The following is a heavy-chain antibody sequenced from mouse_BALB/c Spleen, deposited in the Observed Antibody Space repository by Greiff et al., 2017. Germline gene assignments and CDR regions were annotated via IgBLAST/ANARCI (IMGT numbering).Heavy chain of an antibody. CDR3: ARTGRGNYYAMDY. Sequence: EVQLQESGPGLVKPSQSLSLTCTVTGYSITSDYAWNWIRQFPGNKLEWMGYISYSGSTSYNPSLKSRISITRDTSKNQFFLQLNSVTTEDTATYYCARTGRGNYYAMDYWGQGTSVTVSS. CDR1: GYSITSDYA. J-gene: IGHJ4*01. CDR2: ISYSGST. D-gene: IGHD2-1*01. V-gene: IGHV3-2*02.